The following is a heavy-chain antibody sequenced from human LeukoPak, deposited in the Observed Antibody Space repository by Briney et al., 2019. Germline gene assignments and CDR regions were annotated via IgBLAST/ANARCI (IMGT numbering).Heavy chain of an antibody. CDR3: AKDPHYGGNFLHDAFDI. D-gene: IGHD4-23*01. Sequence: GGSLRLSCAASGFTFSSYAMSWVRQAPGKGLEWVSAISGSGGSTYYADSVKGRFTISRDNSKNTLYLQMNSLRAEDTAVYYCAKDPHYGGNFLHDAFDIWGQGTMVTVSS. CDR1: GFTFSSYA. V-gene: IGHV3-23*01. J-gene: IGHJ3*02. CDR2: ISGSGGST.